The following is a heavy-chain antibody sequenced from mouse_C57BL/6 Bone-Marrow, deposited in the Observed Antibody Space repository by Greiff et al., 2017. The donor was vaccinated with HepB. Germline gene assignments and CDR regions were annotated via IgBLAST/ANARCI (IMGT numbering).Heavy chain of an antibody. CDR2: ISDGGSYT. Sequence: EVQLVESGGGLVKPGGSLKLSCAASGFTFSSYAMSWVRQTPEKRLEWVATISDGGSYTYYPDNVKGRFTISRDNAKNNLYLQMSHLKSEDTAMYYCARECAMDYWGQGTSVTVSS. V-gene: IGHV5-4*01. CDR3: ARECAMDY. J-gene: IGHJ4*01. CDR1: GFTFSSYA.